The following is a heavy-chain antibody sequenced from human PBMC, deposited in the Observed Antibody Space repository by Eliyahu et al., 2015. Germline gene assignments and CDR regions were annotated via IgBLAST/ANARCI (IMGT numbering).Heavy chain of an antibody. Sequence: QVQLGQSEAEVKKPGASVKVSCKASGYTFXYCSLHWLQQAPGQGLERMRWITLYNGNINYAKKFQSRVTITRDMSLRTAYIELSSLRSEDSAVYYWAKGSYRRSYYYYXGMDVWGQGTTVTVSS. CDR2: ITLYNGNI. CDR1: GYTFXYCS. V-gene: IGHV1-68*02. CDR3: AKGSYRRSYYYYXGMDV. D-gene: IGHD3-16*02. J-gene: IGHJ6*02.